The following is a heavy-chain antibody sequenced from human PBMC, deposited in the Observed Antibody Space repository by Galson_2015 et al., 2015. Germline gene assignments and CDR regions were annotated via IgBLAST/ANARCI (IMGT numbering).Heavy chain of an antibody. D-gene: IGHD4-23*01. Sequence: SVKVSCKASGGTFSSYAISWVRQAPGQGLEWMGGIIPIFGTANYAQKFQGRVTITADESTSTAYMELSSLRSEDTAVYYCARVRYDYGGNSFFQHWGQGTLVTVSS. V-gene: IGHV1-69*13. CDR2: IIPIFGTA. CDR3: ARVRYDYGGNSFFQH. CDR1: GGTFSSYA. J-gene: IGHJ1*01.